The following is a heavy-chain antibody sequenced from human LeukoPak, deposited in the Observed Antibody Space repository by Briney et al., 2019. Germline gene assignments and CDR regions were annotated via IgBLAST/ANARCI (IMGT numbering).Heavy chain of an antibody. Sequence: GGPLRLSCALSGFIFTNFWMSCLPDSPGRGLAWVDNIPTEGNEKYHVVCVNGRFTTSRDNTNNLLFLQMNGLRVEDTAVYYCARGDAFSGDHWGQGPLVTVSS. CDR3: ARGDAFSGDH. CDR2: IPTEGNEK. J-gene: IGHJ4*02. V-gene: IGHV3-7*04. CDR1: GFIFTNFW.